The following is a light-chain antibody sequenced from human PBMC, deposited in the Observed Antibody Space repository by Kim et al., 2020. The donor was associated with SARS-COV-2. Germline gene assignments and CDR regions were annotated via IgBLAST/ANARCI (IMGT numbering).Light chain of an antibody. J-gene: IGKJ4*01. CDR2: AAS. CDR1: QSVSSSY. Sequence: PGERATLSYRASQSVSSSYLAWYQQKPGQAPRLLIYAASSRAAGIPDRFSGSGSGTDFTLTISRLEPEDFAVYYCQQYGSSPQTFGGGTKVDIK. CDR3: QQYGSSPQT. V-gene: IGKV3-20*01.